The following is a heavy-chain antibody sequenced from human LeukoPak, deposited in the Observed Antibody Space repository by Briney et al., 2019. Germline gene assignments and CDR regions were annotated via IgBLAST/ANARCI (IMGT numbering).Heavy chain of an antibody. D-gene: IGHD6-13*01. V-gene: IGHV1-46*01. CDR2: INPGGGST. Sequence: GASVKVSCKASGYTFTNYYIHRVRQAPGQGLEWMGTINPGGGSTIYAQRFQGRVSMTRDTSTNTVYMELSTLRSEDMAVYYCAREFGSSWPSYDYWGQGTLVTVSS. J-gene: IGHJ4*02. CDR1: GYTFTNYY. CDR3: AREFGSSWPSYDY.